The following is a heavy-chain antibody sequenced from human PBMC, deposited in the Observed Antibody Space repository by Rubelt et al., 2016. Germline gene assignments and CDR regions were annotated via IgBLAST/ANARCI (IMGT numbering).Heavy chain of an antibody. J-gene: IGHJ4*02. D-gene: IGHD1-26*01. CDR3: AREAYSGRYPLIDY. Sequence: QVQLVQSGAEVKKPGASVKVSCKASGYTFTTYGINWVRQAPGQGLEWMGWNSAYNGNTNHAQKLQCRVTMTTDTSTSTAYMELRSLRSDDTAVYYCAREAYSGRYPLIDYWGQGTLVTVSS. V-gene: IGHV1-18*01. CDR1: GYTFTTYG. CDR2: NSAYNGNT.